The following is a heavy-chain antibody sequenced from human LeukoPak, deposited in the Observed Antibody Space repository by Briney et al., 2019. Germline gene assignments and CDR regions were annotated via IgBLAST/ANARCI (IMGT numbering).Heavy chain of an antibody. J-gene: IGHJ3*02. V-gene: IGHV3-48*03. CDR1: EFIFSNYE. D-gene: IGHD3-22*01. CDR3: ARDGSYYDSREDAFDI. CDR2: ISRSGGTI. Sequence: PGGSLRLSCEASEFIFSNYEMNWVRQAPGKGLEWISYISRSGGTIYYADSVKGRFTISRDNAKNSLYLQMNSLRAEDTAVYYCARDGSYYDSREDAFDIWGQGTMVTVSS.